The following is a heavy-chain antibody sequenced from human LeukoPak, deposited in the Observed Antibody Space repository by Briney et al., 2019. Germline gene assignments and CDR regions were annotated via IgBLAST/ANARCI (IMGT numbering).Heavy chain of an antibody. CDR3: AKGGSGSHGIVDQ. D-gene: IGHD3-10*01. V-gene: IGHV3-30*02. J-gene: IGHJ4*02. Sequence: PGGSLRLSCAASGFIFSNCGMHWVRQSPGKGLEWVAFIRFDESDKYYADSVKGRFTISRDNSQNTVFLQMNNLRVEDTTHYYCAKGGSGSHGIVDQWGQGTLVIVSS. CDR2: IRFDESDK. CDR1: GFIFSNCG.